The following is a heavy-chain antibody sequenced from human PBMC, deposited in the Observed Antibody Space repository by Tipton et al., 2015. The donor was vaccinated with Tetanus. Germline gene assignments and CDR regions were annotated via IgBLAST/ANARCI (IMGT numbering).Heavy chain of an antibody. D-gene: IGHD3-22*01. Sequence: QLVQSGAEVEQPGASVKASCKTSGYTFTGYYMYWVRQAPGQGLEWMGWIDPNSGGTVYAQKFQGRVTMTRDTSISTAYMELRSLRSDDTAVCYCARDRGDYIYYGMDVWGPGTTVTVS. CDR3: ARDRGDYIYYGMDV. V-gene: IGHV1-2*02. CDR1: GYTFTGYY. J-gene: IGHJ6*02. CDR2: IDPNSGGT.